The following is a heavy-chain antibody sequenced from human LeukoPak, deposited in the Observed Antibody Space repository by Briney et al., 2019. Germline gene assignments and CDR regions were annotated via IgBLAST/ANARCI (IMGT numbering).Heavy chain of an antibody. CDR3: ASLIVVVTPDAFDI. Sequence: PSETLSLTCTVSGGSISSYYWSWIRQPPGKGLEWIGYIYYSGSTNYNPSLKSRVTISVDKSKNQFSLKLSSVTAADTAVYYCASLIVVVTPDAFDIWGQGTMVTVSS. D-gene: IGHD3-22*01. CDR2: IYYSGST. V-gene: IGHV4-59*12. J-gene: IGHJ3*02. CDR1: GGSISSYY.